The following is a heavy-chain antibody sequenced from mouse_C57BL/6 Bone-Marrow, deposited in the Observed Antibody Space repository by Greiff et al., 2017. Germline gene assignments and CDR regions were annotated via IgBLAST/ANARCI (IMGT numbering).Heavy chain of an antibody. D-gene: IGHD3-2*02. CDR1: GYTFTSYW. Sequence: QVQLQQPGAELVMPGASVTLSCKASGYTFTSYWMHWVKQRPGQGLEWIGEIDPSDSYTNYNQKFKGKSTLTVDKSSSTAYMQLSSLTSEDSAVYYCAREVSSGYYAMDYWGQGTSVTVSS. V-gene: IGHV1-69*01. J-gene: IGHJ4*01. CDR2: IDPSDSYT. CDR3: AREVSSGYYAMDY.